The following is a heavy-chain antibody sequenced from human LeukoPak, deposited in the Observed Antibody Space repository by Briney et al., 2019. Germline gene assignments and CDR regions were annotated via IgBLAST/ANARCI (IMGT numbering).Heavy chain of an antibody. V-gene: IGHV4-30-4*01. D-gene: IGHD4-11*01. CDR2: IYDSGST. CDR1: GGSISSGDYF. J-gene: IGHJ6*02. CDR3: AREDSNPKYYYYYGMDV. Sequence: PSETLSLTCTVSGGSISSGDYFWSWIRQPPGKGLEWIGYIYDSGSTNYNPSLKSRVTISVDTSKNQFSLKLNSVTAADTAVYYCAREDSNPKYYYYYGMDVWGQGTTVTVSS.